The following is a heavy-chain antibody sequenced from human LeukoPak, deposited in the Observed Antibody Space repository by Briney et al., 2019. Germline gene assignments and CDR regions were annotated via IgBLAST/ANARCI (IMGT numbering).Heavy chain of an antibody. CDR2: ISYDGNNK. Sequence: GRSLRLSCAASGFTFSSYGMHWVRQAPGKGLEWVAVISYDGNNKYYAESVKGRFTISRDNSKNTLYLQMNSLRAEDTAVYYCARDRGTRYYYGMDVWGQGTTVIVSS. V-gene: IGHV3-30*03. CDR1: GFTFSSYG. J-gene: IGHJ6*02. D-gene: IGHD2-2*01. CDR3: ARDRGTRYYYGMDV.